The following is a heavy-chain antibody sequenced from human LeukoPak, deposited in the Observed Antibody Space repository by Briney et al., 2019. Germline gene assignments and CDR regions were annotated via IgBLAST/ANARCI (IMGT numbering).Heavy chain of an antibody. CDR2: ISSSSSYI. J-gene: IGHJ4*02. Sequence: PGGSLRLSCAVSGFTFSSYSMNWVRQAPGKGLEWVSSISSSSSYIYYADSVKGRFTISRDNAKNSLYLQMNSLRAEDTAVYYCARVRNYYGSGSYAIDYWGQGTLVTVSS. V-gene: IGHV3-21*01. CDR3: ARVRNYYGSGSYAIDY. D-gene: IGHD3-10*01. CDR1: GFTFSSYS.